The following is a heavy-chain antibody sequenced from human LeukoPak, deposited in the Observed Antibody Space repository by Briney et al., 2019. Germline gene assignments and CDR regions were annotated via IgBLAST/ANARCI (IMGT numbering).Heavy chain of an antibody. CDR3: ARSLRYFDWLPDY. Sequence: SETLSLTCTVSGGSISSSSYYWGWIRQPPGKGLEWIGSIYYSGSTYYNPSLKSRVTISVDTSENQFSLKLSSVTAADTAVYYCARSLRYFDWLPDYWGQGTLVTLSS. J-gene: IGHJ4*02. D-gene: IGHD3-9*01. CDR2: IYYSGST. V-gene: IGHV4-39*01. CDR1: GGSISSSSYY.